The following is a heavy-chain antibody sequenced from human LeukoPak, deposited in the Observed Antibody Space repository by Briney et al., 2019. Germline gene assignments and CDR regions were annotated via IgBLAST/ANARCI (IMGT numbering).Heavy chain of an antibody. CDR1: GYTFTSYG. CDR2: ISAYNGNT. Sequence: ASVKVSCKASGYTFTSYGISWVRQAPGQGLEWMGWISAYNGNTNYAQKLQGRVTMTTDTSTSTAYMELRSLRSDDTAVYYCARRYDSSGYRLKQWYFDLWGRGTLVTVSS. V-gene: IGHV1-18*01. D-gene: IGHD3-22*01. J-gene: IGHJ2*01. CDR3: ARRYDSSGYRLKQWYFDL.